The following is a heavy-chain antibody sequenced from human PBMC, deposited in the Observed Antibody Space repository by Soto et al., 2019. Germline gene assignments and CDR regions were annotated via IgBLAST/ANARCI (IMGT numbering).Heavy chain of an antibody. D-gene: IGHD2-21*02. V-gene: IGHV4-59*01. CDR1: GGTISRYY. Sequence: QVQLQESGPGLVKPSETLSLTCTVSGGTISRYYWSWIRQPPGKGLEWIGYMYNTGSTVYNPSFKSRLTIPVDTSKSQFSLKLNSVTAADTAVYYCARDLWGYCGTDCYPLDVWGQGTTVTVSS. CDR2: MYNTGST. CDR3: ARDLWGYCGTDCYPLDV. J-gene: IGHJ6*02.